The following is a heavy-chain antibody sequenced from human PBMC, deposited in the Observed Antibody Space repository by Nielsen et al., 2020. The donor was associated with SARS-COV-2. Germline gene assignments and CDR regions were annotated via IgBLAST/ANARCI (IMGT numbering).Heavy chain of an antibody. J-gene: IGHJ6*02. Sequence: SETLSLTCTVSGGSISSYYWSWIRQPPGKGLEWIGYIYYSGSTNYNPSLKSRVTISVDTSKNQFSLKLSSVTAADTAVYYCARDRSEGDYYYGMDVWGQGTTVTVSS. CDR3: ARDRSEGDYYYGMDV. D-gene: IGHD3-16*01. V-gene: IGHV4-59*01. CDR2: IYYSGST. CDR1: GGSISSYY.